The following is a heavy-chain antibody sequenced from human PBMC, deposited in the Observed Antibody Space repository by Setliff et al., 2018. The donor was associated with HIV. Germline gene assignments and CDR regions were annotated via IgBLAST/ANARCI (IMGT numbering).Heavy chain of an antibody. J-gene: IGHJ6*02. CDR2: ISYDGSYK. D-gene: IGHD3-3*01. CDR1: GFTFSTYA. CDR3: GRTGDTIFGVVYYGIDV. V-gene: IGHV3-30*04. Sequence: PGESLKISCAASGFTFSTYAIHWVRQAPGKGLEWVAIISYDGSYKFYADSVRGRFTISRDNSKNTLYLQMNSLRAEDTAVYYCGRTGDTIFGVVYYGIDVWGQGTTVTVSS.